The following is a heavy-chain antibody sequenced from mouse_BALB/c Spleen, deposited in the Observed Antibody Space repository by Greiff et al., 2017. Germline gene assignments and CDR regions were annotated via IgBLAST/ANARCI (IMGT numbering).Heavy chain of an antibody. D-gene: IGHD1-1*01. V-gene: IGHV5-9-3*01. CDR3: ARTTVAYAMDY. Sequence: EVKLMESGGGLVKPGGSLKLSCAASGFTFSSYAMSWVRQTPEKRLEWVATISSGGSYTYYPDSVKGRFTISRDNAKNTLYLQMSSLRSEDTAMYYCARTTVAYAMDYWGQGTSVTVSS. J-gene: IGHJ4*01. CDR1: GFTFSSYA. CDR2: ISSGGSYT.